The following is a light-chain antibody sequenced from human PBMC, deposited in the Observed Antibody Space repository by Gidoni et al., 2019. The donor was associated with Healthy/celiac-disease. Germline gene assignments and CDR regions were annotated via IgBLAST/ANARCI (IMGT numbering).Light chain of an antibody. CDR1: QGISSY. CDR3: QQLNSYPLT. J-gene: IGKJ4*01. V-gene: IGKV1-9*01. CDR2: AAS. Sequence: DIQLTQSPSFLYASVGDRVTITCRASQGISSYLAWYQQKPGKAPKLLIYAASTLQSGVPSRFSVSGSGTEFTLTISILQPEDFATYYFQQLNSYPLTFGGXTKVEIK.